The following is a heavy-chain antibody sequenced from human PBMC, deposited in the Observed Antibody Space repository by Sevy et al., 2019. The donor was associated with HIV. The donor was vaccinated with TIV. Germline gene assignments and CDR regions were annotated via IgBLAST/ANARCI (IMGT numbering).Heavy chain of an antibody. CDR3: ARHRAYCSDGSCYSPWYFNL. CDR2: FYDTGSA. J-gene: IGHJ2*01. Sequence: SETLSLTCTVSGGSISSSPYYWSWIRQPPGKGLEWIGRFYDTGSAYYNPSPKSRVTISVDTSKNQFSLRLSSVTAADTALYYCARHRAYCSDGSCYSPWYFNLWGRGTLVTVSS. CDR1: GGSISSSPYY. D-gene: IGHD2-15*01. V-gene: IGHV4-39*01.